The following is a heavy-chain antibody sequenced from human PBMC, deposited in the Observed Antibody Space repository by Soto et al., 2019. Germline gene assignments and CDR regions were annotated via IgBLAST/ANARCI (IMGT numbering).Heavy chain of an antibody. J-gene: IGHJ3*02. Sequence: SETLSLTCSVSGISVRYGRSYWSWIRQSPREGLEWIGHISNTGSTSYNPPLKSRVTISLDSSRNQFSLKMSSVTAEDTAVYYCARAPPLPGVVAAHDAFDIWGQGTMVTVSS. V-gene: IGHV4-61*01. CDR1: GISVRYGRSY. CDR3: ARAPPLPGVVAAHDAFDI. D-gene: IGHD2-15*01. CDR2: ISNTGST.